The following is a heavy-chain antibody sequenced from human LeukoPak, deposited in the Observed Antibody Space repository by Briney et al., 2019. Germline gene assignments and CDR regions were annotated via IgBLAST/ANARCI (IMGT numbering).Heavy chain of an antibody. D-gene: IGHD1-1*01. CDR3: ARDRGKTKYYSYMDV. CDR2: IYYSGST. V-gene: IGHV4-59*01. J-gene: IGHJ6*03. CDR1: GGSISSYY. Sequence: SETLSLTCTVSGGSISSYYWSWIRQPPGKGLEWIGYIYYSGSTNYNPSLKSRVTISVDTSKNQFSLKLSSVTAADTAVYYCARDRGKTKYYSYMDVWGQGTTVTVSS.